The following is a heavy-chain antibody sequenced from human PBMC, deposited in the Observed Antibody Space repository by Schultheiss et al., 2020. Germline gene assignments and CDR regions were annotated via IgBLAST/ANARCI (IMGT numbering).Heavy chain of an antibody. V-gene: IGHV4-61*01. D-gene: IGHD3-16*02. CDR3: ARGLSESVWATFRSYYVDH. CDR2: IHYSGRT. CDR1: GGSVTSDSDY. Sequence: SETLSLTCTVSGGSVTSDSDYWSWFRQPPGKGLEWIGYIHYSGRTNYNPSLKSRVTMSVDTSKRQFSLKLNSATAADTAVYYCARGLSESVWATFRSYYVDHWGQGTLVTVSS. J-gene: IGHJ4*02.